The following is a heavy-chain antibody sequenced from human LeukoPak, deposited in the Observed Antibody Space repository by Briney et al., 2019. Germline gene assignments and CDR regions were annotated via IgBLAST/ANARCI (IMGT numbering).Heavy chain of an antibody. CDR1: GGSISPYF. V-gene: IGHV4-59*01. CDR2: IYYSGST. D-gene: IGHD5-12*01. Sequence: PSETLSLTCTVSGGSISPYFWSWMRQTPGKGLEWIGYIYYSGSTNYNPSLKSRVTISVDTSKNQFSLKLSSVTAADTAVYYCARVLGVEDIAPSWGGWFDPWGQGTLVTVSS. CDR3: ARVLGVEDIAPSWGGWFDP. J-gene: IGHJ5*02.